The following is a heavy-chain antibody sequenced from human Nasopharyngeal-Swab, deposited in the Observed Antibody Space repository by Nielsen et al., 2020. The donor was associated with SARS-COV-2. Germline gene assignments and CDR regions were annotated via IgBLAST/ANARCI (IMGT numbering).Heavy chain of an antibody. Sequence: GESLKISCAASGFTFSAYDMNWVRQAPGKGLEWVSYISSTGSTINYADSVKGRVTISRDNAKNSLYLQMNSLRAEDTAVYYCARDGNLRAVRYFDLWGRGSVVTVSS. J-gene: IGHJ2*01. CDR1: GFTFSAYD. CDR3: ARDGNLRAVRYFDL. V-gene: IGHV3-48*03. D-gene: IGHD5/OR15-5a*01. CDR2: ISSTGSTI.